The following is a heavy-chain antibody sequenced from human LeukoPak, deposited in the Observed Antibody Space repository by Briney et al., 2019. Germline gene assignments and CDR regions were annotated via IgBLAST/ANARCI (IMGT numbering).Heavy chain of an antibody. J-gene: IGHJ6*03. CDR3: ATDGYYYYYMDV. CDR2: VYTSGST. Sequence: SETLSLTCTVFGDSISSGDYYWSWIRQPPGKGLEWIGRVYTSGSTSYNPSLKSRVTISLDTSKNQFSLRLNSVTAADTAVYYCATDGYYYYYMDVWGKGTTVTVSS. V-gene: IGHV4-61*02. CDR1: GDSISSGDYY.